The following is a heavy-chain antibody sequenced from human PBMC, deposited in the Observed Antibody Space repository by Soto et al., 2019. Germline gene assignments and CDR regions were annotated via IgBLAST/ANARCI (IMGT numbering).Heavy chain of an antibody. J-gene: IGHJ4*02. CDR3: ASSAYCTGGSCYAGY. D-gene: IGHD2-8*02. Sequence: EVHLVESGGGLVKPGGSLRLSCAASEFTFSAYRMNWVRQAPGKGLEWLSDIGDPSTHIYYADSVRGRFNISRDNAQTSLSLQMNSLRAEDTAIYYCASSAYCTGGSCYAGYWGQGTLVTVSS. CDR2: IGDPSTHI. CDR1: EFTFSAYR. V-gene: IGHV3-21*01.